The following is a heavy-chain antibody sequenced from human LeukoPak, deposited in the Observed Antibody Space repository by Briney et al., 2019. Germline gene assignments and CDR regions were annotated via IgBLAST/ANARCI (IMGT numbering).Heavy chain of an antibody. J-gene: IGHJ4*02. D-gene: IGHD6-19*01. CDR2: ISWNSGSI. V-gene: IGHV3-9*01. CDR3: AKDNRRHYTSGPNPDSLH. CDR1: GFTFSSYA. Sequence: GRSLRLSCAASGFTFSSYAMHWVRQPPGKGLEWVSGISWNSGSIDYADSVKGRFTISRDNAKNSLYLQMNSLRVEDTAFYYCAKDNRRHYTSGPNPDSLHWGQGALVTVSS.